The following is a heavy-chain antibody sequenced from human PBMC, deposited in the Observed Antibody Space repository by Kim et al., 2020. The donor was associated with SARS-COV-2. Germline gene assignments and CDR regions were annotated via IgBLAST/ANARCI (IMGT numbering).Heavy chain of an antibody. Sequence: GGSLRLSCAASGFTFSSYDMHWVRQATGKGLEWVSAIGTAGDPYYPGSVKGRFTISRENAKDSLYLQMNSLRAGDTAVYYCARGYSSADPTCFDYWGQGTLVTVSS. D-gene: IGHD6-25*01. CDR1: GFTFSSYD. CDR2: IGTAGDP. CDR3: ARGYSSADPTCFDY. J-gene: IGHJ4*02. V-gene: IGHV3-13*05.